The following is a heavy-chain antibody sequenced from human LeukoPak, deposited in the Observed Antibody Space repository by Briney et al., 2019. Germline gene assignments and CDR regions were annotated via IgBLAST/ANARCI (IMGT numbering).Heavy chain of an antibody. V-gene: IGHV3-30*03. CDR2: ISYDGSNK. Sequence: GGSLRLSCAASGFTFSSYWMHWVRQAPGKGLEWVAVISYDGSNKYYAGSVKGRFTISRDNSKNTLYLQMNSLRAEDTAVYYCARNYYDSSGYYRFDYWGQGTLVTVSS. J-gene: IGHJ4*02. CDR1: GFTFSSYW. D-gene: IGHD3-22*01. CDR3: ARNYYDSSGYYRFDY.